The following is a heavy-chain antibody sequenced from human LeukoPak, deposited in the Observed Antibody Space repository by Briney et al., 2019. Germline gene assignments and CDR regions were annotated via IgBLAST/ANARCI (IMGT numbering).Heavy chain of an antibody. D-gene: IGHD1-1*01. CDR3: ARSRVTWNDRYYFDY. V-gene: IGHV3-21*01. CDR1: GFTSSSYS. CDR2: ISSSSSYI. J-gene: IGHJ4*02. Sequence: GGSLRLSCAASGFTSSSYSMNWVRQAPGKGLEWVSSISSSSSYIYYADSVKGRFTISRDNAKNSLYLQMNSLRAEDTAVYYCARSRVTWNDRYYFDYWGQGTLVTVSS.